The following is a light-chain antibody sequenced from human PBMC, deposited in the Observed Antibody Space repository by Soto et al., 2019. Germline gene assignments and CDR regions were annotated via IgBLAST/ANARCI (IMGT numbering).Light chain of an antibody. Sequence: EIVMRQSPATLSVSPGERATLSCRASESVSSNLAWYQQKPGQAPRLLIYGASTRATGIPARISGSGSGTEFTLTISSLQSEDFAVYYCQQYNKWRTFGQGTKVDI. CDR1: ESVSSN. CDR3: QQYNKWRT. J-gene: IGKJ1*01. V-gene: IGKV3-15*01. CDR2: GAS.